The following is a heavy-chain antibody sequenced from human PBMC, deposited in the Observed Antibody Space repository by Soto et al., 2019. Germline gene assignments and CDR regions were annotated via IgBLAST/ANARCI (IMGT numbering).Heavy chain of an antibody. D-gene: IGHD5-12*01. J-gene: IGHJ6*02. CDR2: ISSYGSDT. CDR3: ASNYAYAEGYYWYGIDV. V-gene: IGHV3-74*01. Sequence: EVQLVESGGGLVLPGGSLRLSCAASGFTFSRYWMHWVRQAPGKGLVWVARISSYGSDTHYADSVKGPFTISRDNAKNTLYLQMHSLQADDTAVYYCASNYAYAEGYYWYGIDVWGQGTTVTVSS. CDR1: GFTFSRYW.